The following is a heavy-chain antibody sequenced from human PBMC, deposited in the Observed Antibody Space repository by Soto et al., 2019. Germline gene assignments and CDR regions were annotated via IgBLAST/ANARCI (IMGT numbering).Heavy chain of an antibody. CDR3: ARDGVWFGGLFGMDV. D-gene: IGHD3-10*01. CDR1: GGSISSGGYY. J-gene: IGHJ6*02. V-gene: IGHV4-31*03. CDR2: IYYSGST. Sequence: QVQLQESGPGLVKPSQTLSLTCTVSGGSISSGGYYWSWIRQHPGKGLEWIGYIYYSGSTYYNPSLKSRVTISVDTSKNQFSLKLGSVTAADTALYYCARDGVWFGGLFGMDVWGQGTTVTVSS.